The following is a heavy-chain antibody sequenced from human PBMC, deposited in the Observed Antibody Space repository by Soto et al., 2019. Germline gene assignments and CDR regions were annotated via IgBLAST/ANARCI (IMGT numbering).Heavy chain of an antibody. CDR3: AKEANWCGGGCYSRGDY. J-gene: IGHJ4*02. CDR1: GFTFSTYS. D-gene: IGHD2-21*02. Sequence: EVQLLESGGGLVQPGGSLRLSCAASGFTFSTYSMSWVRQAPGKGLEWVSLISGSGGITYYADSVKGRFTVSRDTSKNMLYLQMNSLRADDTAVYYCAKEANWCGGGCYSRGDYWGQGTLVTVSS. CDR2: ISGSGGIT. V-gene: IGHV3-23*01.